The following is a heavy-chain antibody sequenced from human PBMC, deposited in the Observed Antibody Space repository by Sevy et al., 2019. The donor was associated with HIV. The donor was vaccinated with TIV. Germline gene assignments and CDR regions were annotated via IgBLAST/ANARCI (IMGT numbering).Heavy chain of an antibody. V-gene: IGHV3-23*01. D-gene: IGHD6-19*01. Sequence: GGSLRLSCAASGFTFSSYAMSWVRQAPGKGLEWVSAISGSGGSTYYADSVKGRFTISRDNSKNTLYLQRNSLRAEDTAVYYCAKAHGIAVAESIDYWGQGTLVTVSS. J-gene: IGHJ4*02. CDR2: ISGSGGST. CDR1: GFTFSSYA. CDR3: AKAHGIAVAESIDY.